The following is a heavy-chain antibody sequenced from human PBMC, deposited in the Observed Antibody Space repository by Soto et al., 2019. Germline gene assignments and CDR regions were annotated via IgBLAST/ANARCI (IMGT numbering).Heavy chain of an antibody. V-gene: IGHV5-51*01. CDR2: IYPCDSDT. J-gene: IGHJ6*02. D-gene: IGHD3-16*01. CDR3: ARQGSNGAYGHFPMDV. CDR1: GYRFNKYW. Sequence: PGESLKISCKGSGYRFNKYWIGCVGQGPGKGLDWIGMIYPCDSDTTYSPSFQGQVTMSADNSTSTAYLEWSSLKASDTATYYCARQGSNGAYGHFPMDVWGQGTTVTVSS.